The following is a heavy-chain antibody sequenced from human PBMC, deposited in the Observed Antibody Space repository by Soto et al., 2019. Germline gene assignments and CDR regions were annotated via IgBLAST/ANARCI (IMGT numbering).Heavy chain of an antibody. D-gene: IGHD3-22*01. CDR2: IYYSGST. CDR3: ARSKKRGHSYYDSRVSLDAFDI. Sequence: PSETLSLTCTVSGGSISSYYWSWIRQPPGKGLEWIGHIYYSGSTNYNPSLKSRVTISVDTSKNQFSLKLSSVTAADTAVYYCARSKKRGHSYYDSRVSLDAFDIWGQGTMVTVSS. V-gene: IGHV4-59*01. CDR1: GGSISSYY. J-gene: IGHJ3*02.